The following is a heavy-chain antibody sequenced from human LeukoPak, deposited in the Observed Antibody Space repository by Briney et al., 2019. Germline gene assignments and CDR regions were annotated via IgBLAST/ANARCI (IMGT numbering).Heavy chain of an antibody. D-gene: IGHD3/OR15-3a*01. CDR1: GFAFDDYG. CDR2: IRGGRT. J-gene: IGHJ4*02. Sequence: PGGSLRLSCAASGFAFDDYGMHWVRQAPGKGLEWVSLIRGGRTYYADSVKGRFTISRDNSKNSLYLQMNNLRTEDTAFYYCASEIRTGYWGQGTLVTVSS. V-gene: IGHV3-43*02. CDR3: ASEIRTGY.